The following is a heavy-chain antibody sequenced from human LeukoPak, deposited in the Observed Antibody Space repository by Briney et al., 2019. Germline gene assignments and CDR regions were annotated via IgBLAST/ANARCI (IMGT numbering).Heavy chain of an antibody. D-gene: IGHD6-13*01. J-gene: IGHJ4*02. CDR3: ARDPYSSSWYSEHYFDY. CDR2: FDPEDGET. CDR1: GYTLTELS. Sequence: ASVKVSCKVSGYTLTELSMHWVRQAPGKGLEWMGGFDPEDGETIYAQKFQGRVTMTEDTSTDTAYMELSSLRSEDTAVYYCARDPYSSSWYSEHYFDYWGQGTLVTVSS. V-gene: IGHV1-24*01.